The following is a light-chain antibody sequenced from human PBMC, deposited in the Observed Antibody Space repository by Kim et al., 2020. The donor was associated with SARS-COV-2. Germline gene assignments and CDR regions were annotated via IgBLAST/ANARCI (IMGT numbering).Light chain of an antibody. CDR2: GEN. CDR3: NSRDSSGNHLV. V-gene: IGLV3-19*01. Sequence: SSELTQDPAVSMALGQTVRITCQGDSLRSYYASWYQQKPGQAPVLVMYGENNRPSGIPDRFSGSSSGNTASLTITGAQAEDEADYYCNSRDSSGNHLVFGGGTQLTVL. CDR1: SLRSYY. J-gene: IGLJ3*02.